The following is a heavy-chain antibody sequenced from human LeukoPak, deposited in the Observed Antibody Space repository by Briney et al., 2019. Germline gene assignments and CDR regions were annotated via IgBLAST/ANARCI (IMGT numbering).Heavy chain of an antibody. Sequence: SETLSLTCAVSGGSISSSNWWSWVRQPPGKGLEWIGEINHSGSTNYNPSLKSRVTISVDTSKNQFSLKLSSVTAADTAVYYCARLTRRWLQLGWFDPWGQGTLVTVSS. V-gene: IGHV4-4*02. CDR1: GGSISSSNW. J-gene: IGHJ5*02. CDR2: INHSGST. CDR3: ARLTRRWLQLGWFDP. D-gene: IGHD5-24*01.